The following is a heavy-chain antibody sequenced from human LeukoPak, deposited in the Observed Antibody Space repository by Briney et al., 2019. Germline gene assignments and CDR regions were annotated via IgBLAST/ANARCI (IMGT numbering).Heavy chain of an antibody. CDR3: VRAAGTVVSPYFY. J-gene: IGHJ4*02. CDR1: GFTFNSYW. CDR2: IDEDGKTI. V-gene: IGHV3-74*01. D-gene: IGHD4-23*01. Sequence: GGSLRLSCAASGFTFNSYWIHWVRQAPGKGLVWVSRIDEDGKTIDYADSVKGRFTISRDNAKDTLYLQMSSLRDEDTAVYYCVRAAGTVVSPYFYWGQGTLDTVSS.